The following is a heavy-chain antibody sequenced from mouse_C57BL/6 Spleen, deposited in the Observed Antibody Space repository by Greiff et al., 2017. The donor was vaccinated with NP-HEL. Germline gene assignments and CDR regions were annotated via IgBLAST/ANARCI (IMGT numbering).Heavy chain of an antibody. CDR1: GFTFSSYA. Sequence: DVQLQESGEGLVKPGGSLKLSCAASGFTFSSYAMSWVRQTPEKRLEWVAYISSGGDYIYYADTVKGRFTISRDNARNTLYLQMSSLKSEDTAMYYCTSDYDYGSSAMDYWGQGTSVTVSS. CDR2: ISSGGDYI. CDR3: TSDYDYGSSAMDY. V-gene: IGHV5-9-1*02. J-gene: IGHJ4*01. D-gene: IGHD1-1*01.